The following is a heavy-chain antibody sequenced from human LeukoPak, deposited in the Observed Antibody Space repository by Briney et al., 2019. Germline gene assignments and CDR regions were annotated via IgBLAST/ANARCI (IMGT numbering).Heavy chain of an antibody. D-gene: IGHD5-24*01. Sequence: PGRSLRLSCAASGFTVSSYAMTWVRQAPGKGLEWVSAIGYSAGDTYYADSVKGRFTISRDNSMNTLYLQMSSLRADDTALYYCAKDDDGHHHVVDHWGQGTLVTVSS. CDR2: IGYSAGDT. CDR1: GFTVSSYA. J-gene: IGHJ4*02. V-gene: IGHV3-23*01. CDR3: AKDDDGHHHVVDH.